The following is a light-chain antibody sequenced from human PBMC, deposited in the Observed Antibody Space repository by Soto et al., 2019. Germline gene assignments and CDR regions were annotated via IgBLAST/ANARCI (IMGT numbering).Light chain of an antibody. CDR1: QSVSSY. Sequence: EIVLTQSPATLSLSPGERATLSCRASQSVSSYLAWYQQKPGQAPRLLIYDASNRATGIPARFSGSGSGTDFTLTISSLEPEDFAVYYCQQGHNWPLTFGQGTRLEI. V-gene: IGKV3-11*01. CDR3: QQGHNWPLT. J-gene: IGKJ2*01. CDR2: DAS.